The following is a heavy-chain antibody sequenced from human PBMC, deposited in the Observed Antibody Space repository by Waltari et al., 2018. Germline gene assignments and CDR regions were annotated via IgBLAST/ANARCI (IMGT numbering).Heavy chain of an antibody. CDR3: AAENPTRSYDLDA. Sequence: QPQLQESGPGLVKPSATLSLTCNVSGNCTRSTGFYWVWIRQSPGKGLEWIGSIHYDGSTYYSPSLRSRVTISTDTSKNQFSLKLTSVTAADTAVYYCAAENPTRSYDLDAWGQGILVTASS. CDR2: IHYDGST. CDR1: GNCTRSTGFY. J-gene: IGHJ5*02. D-gene: IGHD3-16*01. V-gene: IGHV4-39*01.